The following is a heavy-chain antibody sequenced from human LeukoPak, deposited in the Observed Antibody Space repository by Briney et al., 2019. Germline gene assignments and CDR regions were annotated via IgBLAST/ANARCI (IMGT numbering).Heavy chain of an antibody. Sequence: PSETLSLTCAVYGGSSSGYYWSWIRQPPGKGLEWIGEINHSGSTNYNPSLKSRVTISVDTSKNQFSLKLSSVTAADTAVYYCARGLNIRGYYYYYGMDVWGQGTTVTVSS. V-gene: IGHV4-34*01. J-gene: IGHJ6*02. CDR1: GGSSSGYY. CDR3: ARGLNIRGYYYYYGMDV. CDR2: INHSGST. D-gene: IGHD2/OR15-2a*01.